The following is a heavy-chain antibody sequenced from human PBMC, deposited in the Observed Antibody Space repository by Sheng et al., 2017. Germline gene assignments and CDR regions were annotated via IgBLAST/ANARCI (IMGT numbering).Heavy chain of an antibody. CDR3: ARDPDIWGTFPYTEYFDY. V-gene: IGHV1-18*01. D-gene: IGHD3-16*01. J-gene: IGHJ4*02. CDR1: GYTFDSYG. Sequence: QIQLVQSGAEVKKPGASVKVSCKASGYTFDSYGISWVRQAPGQGLEWMGWLSPYNGKAHYAQNLQGRLTMTTDTSTSTAYMELRSLRPDDTAVYYCARDPDIWGTFPYTEYFDYWGPGNPGHRLL. CDR2: LSPYNGKA.